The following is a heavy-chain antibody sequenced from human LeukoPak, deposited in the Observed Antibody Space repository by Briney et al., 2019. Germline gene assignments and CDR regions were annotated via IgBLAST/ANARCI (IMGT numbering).Heavy chain of an antibody. V-gene: IGHV3-23*01. CDR1: GFTFSSYA. Sequence: GGSLRVSCGVFGFTFSSYAMSWVRQAPGNGLEWVSLISGNGGSTHYADSVKGRFTISRDNSKNTLYLQMNSLRAEDAALYYCAKDGYSGYGGRFFDLWGRGTLVTVSS. CDR3: AKDGYSGYGGRFFDL. D-gene: IGHD5-12*01. J-gene: IGHJ2*01. CDR2: ISGNGGST.